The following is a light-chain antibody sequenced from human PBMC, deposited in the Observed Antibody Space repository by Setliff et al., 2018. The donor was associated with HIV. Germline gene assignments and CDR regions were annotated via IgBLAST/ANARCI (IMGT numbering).Light chain of an antibody. V-gene: IGLV3-1*01. CDR2: QDN. CDR1: KLGDKY. J-gene: IGLJ1*01. CDR3: CSYAGSSYV. Sequence: SYELTQPPSVSVSPGQTASITCSGDKLGDKYACWYQQKPGQSPVLVIYQDNKRPSGIPERFSGPKSGKMASLTISGLQAEDEADYYCCSYAGSSYVFGTGTKV.